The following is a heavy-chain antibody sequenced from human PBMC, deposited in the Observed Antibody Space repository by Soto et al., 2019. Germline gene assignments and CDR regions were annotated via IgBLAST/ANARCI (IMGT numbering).Heavy chain of an antibody. CDR1: GGSFSGYY. CDR2: INHSGST. V-gene: IGHV4-34*01. CDR3: ARTTVTTCIDY. J-gene: IGHJ4*02. D-gene: IGHD4-17*01. Sequence: PSETLSLTCAVYGGSFSGYYWSWIRQPPGKGLEWIGEINHSGSTNYNPSLKSRVTISVDTSMNQFSLKLSSVTAADTAVYYCARTTVTTCIDYWGQGTLVTVSS.